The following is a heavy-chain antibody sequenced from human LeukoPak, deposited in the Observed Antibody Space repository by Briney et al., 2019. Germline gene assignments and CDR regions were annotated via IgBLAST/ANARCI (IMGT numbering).Heavy chain of an antibody. Sequence: GGSLRLSCAASGFTFSSYWMHWVRQAPGKGLVWVSRINSDGSSTSYADSVKGRFTISRDNAKNTLYLQMNSLRAEDTAVYYCAREWELDRYGAFDIWGQGTMVTVSS. CDR2: INSDGSST. CDR3: AREWELDRYGAFDI. CDR1: GFTFSSYW. D-gene: IGHD1-26*01. J-gene: IGHJ3*02. V-gene: IGHV3-74*01.